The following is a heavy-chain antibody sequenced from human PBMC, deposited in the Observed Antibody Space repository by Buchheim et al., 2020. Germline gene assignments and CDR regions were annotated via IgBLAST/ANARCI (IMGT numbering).Heavy chain of an antibody. CDR3: AKDPYCSSTSCYLSRNYYYYGMDV. J-gene: IGHJ6*02. Sequence: QVQLVESGGGVVQPGRSLRLSCAASGFTFSSYAMHWVRQAPGKGLEWVAVISHDGSNKYYAGSVKGRFTISRDNSKNTLYLQMNSLRAEDTAVYYCAKDPYCSSTSCYLSRNYYYYGMDVWGQGTT. CDR1: GFTFSSYA. D-gene: IGHD2-2*01. CDR2: ISHDGSNK. V-gene: IGHV3-30-3*01.